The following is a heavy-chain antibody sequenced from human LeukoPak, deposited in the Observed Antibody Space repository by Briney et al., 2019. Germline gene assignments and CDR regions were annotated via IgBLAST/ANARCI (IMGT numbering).Heavy chain of an antibody. CDR1: GFTFSNYG. J-gene: IGHJ4*02. V-gene: IGHV3-23*01. CDR3: ARWRGRQSEFDY. Sequence: GGSLRLSCAASGFTFSNYGMNWVRQAPGKGLEWVSRISGTGGTTFYADSVKGRFTISRDNSKNTLYLQMNSLRAEDTAVYYCARWRGRQSEFDYWGQGTLVTVSS. D-gene: IGHD1-1*01. CDR2: ISGTGGTT.